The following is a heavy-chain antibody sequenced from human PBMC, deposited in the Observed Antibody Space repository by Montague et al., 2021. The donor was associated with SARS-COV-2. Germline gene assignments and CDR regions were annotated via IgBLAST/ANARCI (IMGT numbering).Heavy chain of an antibody. CDR1: GGAISSSSYD. CDR2: MDYSGST. CDR3: ARDARITMLVVVNRYGMDV. D-gene: IGHD3-22*01. Sequence: SETLSLTCTVSGGAISSSSYDWGWIRQPPGKGLEWIGGMDYSGSTYYXPSLKSRVTISVDTSKNQFSLKLSSVTAADTAVYYCARDARITMLVVVNRYGMDVWGQGTTVTVSS. V-gene: IGHV4-39*07. J-gene: IGHJ6*02.